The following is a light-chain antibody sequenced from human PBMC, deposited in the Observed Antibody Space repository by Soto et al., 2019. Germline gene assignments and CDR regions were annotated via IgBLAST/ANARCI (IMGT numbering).Light chain of an antibody. V-gene: IGKV3-20*01. Sequence: EIVLTPSPGTLPLSPGERASLSCKASQSRGSNFLAWYQHKPGQAPRLLIYASSNRATGIPDRFSGSASGTEFTLTISSLQPDDFATYYCQQYNTYSTFGQGTRLEI. J-gene: IGKJ5*01. CDR1: QSRGSNF. CDR3: QQYNTYST. CDR2: ASS.